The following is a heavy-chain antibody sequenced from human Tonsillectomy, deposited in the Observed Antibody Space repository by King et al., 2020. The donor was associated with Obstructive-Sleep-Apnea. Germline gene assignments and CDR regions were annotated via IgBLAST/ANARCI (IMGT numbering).Heavy chain of an antibody. CDR1: GGSISSGDYY. CDR3: ARGLLGTMVRGARSHFDY. V-gene: IGHV4-30-4*01. CDR2: IYYSGST. Sequence: QLQESGPGLVKPSQTLSLTCAVSGGSISSGDYYWSWIRQPPGKGLEWIGYIYYSGSTYYNPSLKSRVTISVDTSKNQFSLKLSSVTAADTAVYYCARGLLGTMVRGARSHFDYWGQGTLVTVSS. D-gene: IGHD3-10*01. J-gene: IGHJ4*02.